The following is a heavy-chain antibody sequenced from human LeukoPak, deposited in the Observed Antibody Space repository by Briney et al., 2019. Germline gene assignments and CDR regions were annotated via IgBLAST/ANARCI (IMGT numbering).Heavy chain of an antibody. V-gene: IGHV3-74*01. CDR3: ARAARPFDWFDP. CDR1: GFTFSSYA. J-gene: IGHJ5*02. CDR2: INSDGNST. Sequence: TGGSLRLSCAASGFTFSSYAMSWVRQAPGKGLVWVSRINSDGNSTSYADSVKGRFTISRDNAKNTLYLQMNSLRAEDTAVYYCARAARPFDWFDPWGQGTLVTVSS. D-gene: IGHD6-6*01.